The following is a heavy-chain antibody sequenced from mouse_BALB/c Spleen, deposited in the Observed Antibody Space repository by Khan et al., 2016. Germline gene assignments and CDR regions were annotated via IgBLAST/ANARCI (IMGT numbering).Heavy chain of an antibody. CDR1: GYSFTGYY. D-gene: IGHD1-1*01. CDR3: LRDAMDY. V-gene: IGHV1-26*01. J-gene: IGHJ4*01. CDR2: VNPNNGGT. Sequence: VQLKESGPDLVKLGASVKISCKASGYSFTGYYIYWVKQSHGKSLEWIGRVNPNNGGTSYNQKFKGKAILTVDKSSTTAYMGLRSLTSEDSAVYYCLRDAMDYWGQGTSVTVSS.